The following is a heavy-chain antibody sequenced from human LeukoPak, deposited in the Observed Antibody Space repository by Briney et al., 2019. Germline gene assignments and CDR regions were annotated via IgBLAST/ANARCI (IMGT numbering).Heavy chain of an antibody. J-gene: IGHJ4*02. CDR2: IYYSGST. D-gene: IGHD6-19*01. Sequence: KPSETLSLTCTVSGGSISSSSYYWGWIRQPPGKGLEWIGSIYYSGSTYYNPSLKSRVTISVDTSKNQFSLKLSSVIAADTAAYYCAGLGYSSGWPKKHWGQGTLVTVSS. V-gene: IGHV4-39*01. CDR3: AGLGYSSGWPKKH. CDR1: GGSISSSSYY.